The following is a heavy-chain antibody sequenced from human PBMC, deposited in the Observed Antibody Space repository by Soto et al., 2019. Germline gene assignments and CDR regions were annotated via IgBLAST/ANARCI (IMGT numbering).Heavy chain of an antibody. D-gene: IGHD3-16*02. CDR1: GGSFSGYY. CDR2: INHSGST. Sequence: QVQLQQWGAGLLKPSETLSLTCAVYGGSFSGYYWSWIRQPPGKGLEWIGEINHSGSTNYNPSLKSRVTISVDTSKNQFSLKLSAVTAADTAVYYCARVYNYIWGSYRYSPHDAFDIWGQGTMVTVSS. J-gene: IGHJ3*02. CDR3: ARVYNYIWGSYRYSPHDAFDI. V-gene: IGHV4-34*01.